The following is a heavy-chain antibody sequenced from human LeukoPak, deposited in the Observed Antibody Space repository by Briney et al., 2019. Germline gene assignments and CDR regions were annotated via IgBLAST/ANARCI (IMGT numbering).Heavy chain of an antibody. D-gene: IGHD6-13*01. Sequence: GGSLRLSCAASGFTFSSYAMSSVRQTPGKGLEWVSAICGSGGSTYYADSVKGLFTISRDNSKNTLYLQMNSLRAEDTAVYYCAKDLDSSSWYSPYYYYYGMDVWGQGTTVTVSS. J-gene: IGHJ6*02. CDR1: GFTFSSYA. V-gene: IGHV3-23*01. CDR2: ICGSGGST. CDR3: AKDLDSSSWYSPYYYYYGMDV.